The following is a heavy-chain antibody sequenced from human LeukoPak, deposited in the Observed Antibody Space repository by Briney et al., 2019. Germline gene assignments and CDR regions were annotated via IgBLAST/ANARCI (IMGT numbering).Heavy chain of an antibody. D-gene: IGHD2-8*02. V-gene: IGHV3-30-3*01. CDR2: ISYDGSNK. J-gene: IGHJ5*02. CDR3: ARSTAEENWFDP. Sequence: GGSLRLSCAASGFTFSSYAMHWVRQAPGKGLEWVAVISYDGSNKYYADSVKGRFTTSRDNSKNTLYLQMNSLRAEDTAVYYCARSTAEENWFDPWGQGTLVTVSS. CDR1: GFTFSSYA.